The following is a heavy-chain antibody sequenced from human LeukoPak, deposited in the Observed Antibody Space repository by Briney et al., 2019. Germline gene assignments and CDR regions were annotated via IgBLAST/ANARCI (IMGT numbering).Heavy chain of an antibody. Sequence: ASVKVSCKASGYTFTSYGISWVRQAPAQGLEWMGWISPYNWNTNYAQKLQGRVTIITETSKSTVHTEPRSRDSGGTGVVYPSRMIEYSSSSEYYYYYYMDVWSKGTTVTVYS. V-gene: IGHV1-18*01. CDR2: ISPYNWNT. D-gene: IGHD6-6*01. CDR1: GYTFTSYG. J-gene: IGHJ6*03. CDR3: SRMIEYSSSSEYYYYYYMDV.